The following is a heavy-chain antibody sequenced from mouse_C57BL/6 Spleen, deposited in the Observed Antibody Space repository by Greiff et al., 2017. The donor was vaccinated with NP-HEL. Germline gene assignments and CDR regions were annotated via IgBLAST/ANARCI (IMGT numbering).Heavy chain of an antibody. CDR3: TRIGLGANWDDY. D-gene: IGHD4-1*01. Sequence: VQLQQSGTVLARPGASVKMSCKTSGYTFTSYWMHWVKQRPGQGLEWIGAIYPGNSDTSYNQKFKGKAKLTAVTSASTAYMELSSLTTEDSAVYYCTRIGLGANWDDYWGQGTTLTVSS. CDR2: IYPGNSDT. CDR1: GYTFTSYW. J-gene: IGHJ2*01. V-gene: IGHV1-5*01.